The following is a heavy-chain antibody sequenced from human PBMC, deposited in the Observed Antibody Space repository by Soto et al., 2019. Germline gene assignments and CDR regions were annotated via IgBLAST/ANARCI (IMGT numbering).Heavy chain of an antibody. CDR2: IYYSGST. D-gene: IGHD1-7*01. J-gene: IGHJ6*02. CDR1: GGSISSSSYY. Sequence: SETLSLTCTVSGGSISSSSYYWGWIRQPPGKGLEWIGSIYYSGSTYYNPSLKSRVTISVDTSKNQFSLKLTSVTAADTAVYYCARYELYYYYGMDVWGQGTTVTVSS. V-gene: IGHV4-39*01. CDR3: ARYELYYYYGMDV.